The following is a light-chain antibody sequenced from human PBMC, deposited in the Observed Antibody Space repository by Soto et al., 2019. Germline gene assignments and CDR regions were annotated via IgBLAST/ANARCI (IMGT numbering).Light chain of an antibody. CDR2: DAS. J-gene: IGKJ4*01. CDR1: LNINTF. CDR3: QQRRDWPIT. Sequence: EIVLTQSPATLSFSPGERATLSCRASLNINTFLSWYQQKPGQVPRLLMYDASSRATGIPARFSGSGSGTDFTLTISSLEPEDFAIYYCQQRRDWPITFGGGTKVEI. V-gene: IGKV3-11*01.